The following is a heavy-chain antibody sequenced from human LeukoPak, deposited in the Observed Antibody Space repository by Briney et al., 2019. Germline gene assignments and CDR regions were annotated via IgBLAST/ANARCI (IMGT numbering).Heavy chain of an antibody. V-gene: IGHV1-18*01. CDR2: ISAYNGNT. J-gene: IGHJ3*02. CDR1: GYTFTSYG. CDR3: ASRRDYDFWSGYYSEAFDI. D-gene: IGHD3-3*01. Sequence: ASVKVSCKASGYTFTSYGISWVRQAPGQGLEWMGWISAYNGNTNYAQKFQGRVTMTRDTSISTAYMGLSRLRSDDTAVYYCASRRDYDFWSGYYSEAFDIWGQGTMVTVSS.